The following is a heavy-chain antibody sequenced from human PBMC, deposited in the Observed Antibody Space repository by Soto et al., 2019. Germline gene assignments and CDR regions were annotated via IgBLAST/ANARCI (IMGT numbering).Heavy chain of an antibody. J-gene: IGHJ6*03. CDR1: GFTFSSYD. CDR2: ISGSGSNT. V-gene: IGHV3-23*01. CDR3: ANDSTLSVYYYYYYYYMDV. Sequence: SGFTFSSYDMSWVRQAPGKGLEWVSAISGSGSNTNYADSVKGRFTISRDKSKNKLYLQMNSLRDEDTTVYYCANDSTLSVYYYYYYYYMDVWGKGTTVTVSS. D-gene: IGHD3-3*01.